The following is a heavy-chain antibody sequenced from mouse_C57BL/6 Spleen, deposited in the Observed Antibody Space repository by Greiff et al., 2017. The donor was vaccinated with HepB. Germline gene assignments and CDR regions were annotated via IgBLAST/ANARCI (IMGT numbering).Heavy chain of an antibody. CDR1: GFTFSSYA. D-gene: IGHD1-3*01. Sequence: EVKLVESGGGLVKPGGSLKLSCAASGFTFSSYAMSWVRQTPEKRLEWVATISDGGSYTYYPDNVKGRFTISRDNAKNNLYLQMSHLKSEDTAMYYCARTELRAMDYWGQGTSVTVSS. CDR2: ISDGGSYT. V-gene: IGHV5-4*03. J-gene: IGHJ4*01. CDR3: ARTELRAMDY.